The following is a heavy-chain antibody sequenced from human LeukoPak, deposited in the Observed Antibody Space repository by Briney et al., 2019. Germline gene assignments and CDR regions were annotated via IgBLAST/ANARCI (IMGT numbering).Heavy chain of an antibody. D-gene: IGHD4-17*01. J-gene: IGHJ4*02. Sequence: GGSIRPSCAAAGFTFKNAWTSWVRQAPGKVLGWVGRIKSKAHGGTTDYAAPVKDRFTISRDDSKNTLYLQMNSLNSEHTAVYYCNTILFDYGYYFDYWGQGTLVTVSS. CDR2: IKSKAHGGTT. V-gene: IGHV3-15*01. CDR1: GFTFKNAW. CDR3: NTILFDYGYYFDY.